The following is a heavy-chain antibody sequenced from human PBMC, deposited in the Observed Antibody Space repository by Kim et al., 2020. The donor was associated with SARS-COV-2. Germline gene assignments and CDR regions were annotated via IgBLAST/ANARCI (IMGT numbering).Heavy chain of an antibody. CDR1: GFTFDDYA. CDR3: AKAYGDYRSWYFDL. J-gene: IGHJ2*01. D-gene: IGHD4-17*01. CDR2: ISWNSGSI. Sequence: GGSLRLSCAASGFTFDDYAMHWVRQAPGKGLEWVSGISWNSGSIGYADSVKGRFTISRDNAKNSLYLQMNSLRAEDTALYYCAKAYGDYRSWYFDLWGRGTLVTVSS. V-gene: IGHV3-9*01.